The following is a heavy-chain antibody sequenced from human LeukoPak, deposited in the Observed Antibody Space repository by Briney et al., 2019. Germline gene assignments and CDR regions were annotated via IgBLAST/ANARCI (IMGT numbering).Heavy chain of an antibody. V-gene: IGHV4-61*09. D-gene: IGHD3-10*01. CDR2: IYTTGST. CDR3: AREWFGELFYGMDV. Sequence: SETLSLTCTVSGGSINSGSYYWNWIRQSAGKGLEWIGHIYTTGSTNCSPSLRSRVTISLDTSKNQFSLKLNSVAAADTAVYYCAREWFGELFYGMDVWGQGTTVTVSS. J-gene: IGHJ6*02. CDR1: GGSINSGSYY.